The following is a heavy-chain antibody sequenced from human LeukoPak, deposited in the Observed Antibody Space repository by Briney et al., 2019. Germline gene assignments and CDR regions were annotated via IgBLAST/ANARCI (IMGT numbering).Heavy chain of an antibody. J-gene: IGHJ2*01. CDR2: ISSSGSRI. CDR1: GFTFSSYE. Sequence: PGGSLRLSCAASGFTFSSYEMNWVRQATGKGLEWVSYISSSGSRIYYADSVKGRFTSSRDNPKNSLYLQMNSLRAEETSVYYCARGGARSYWYFDLWGRGTLVTVSS. CDR3: ARGGARSYWYFDL. D-gene: IGHD4-17*01. V-gene: IGHV3-48*03.